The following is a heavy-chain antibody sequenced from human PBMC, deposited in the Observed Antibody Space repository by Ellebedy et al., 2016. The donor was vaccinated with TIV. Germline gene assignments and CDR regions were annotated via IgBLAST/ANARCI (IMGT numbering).Heavy chain of an antibody. V-gene: IGHV3-21*01. CDR1: GFTFSSYS. Sequence: GESLKISCAASGFTFSSYSMNWVRQAPGKGLEWVSSISSSSSYIYYADSVKGRFTISRDNAKNSLYLQMNSLRAEDTAVYYCARVLRGYSGYDYYFDYWGQGTLVTVSS. CDR3: ARVLRGYSGYDYYFDY. D-gene: IGHD5-12*01. CDR2: ISSSSSYI. J-gene: IGHJ4*02.